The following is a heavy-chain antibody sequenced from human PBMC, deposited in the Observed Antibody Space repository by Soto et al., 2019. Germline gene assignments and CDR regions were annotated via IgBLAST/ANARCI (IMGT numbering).Heavy chain of an antibody. CDR2: ISGSGGST. D-gene: IGHD3-10*01. CDR3: ANARPYYYGSGSYYHWFDP. Sequence: GGSLRHACAASGVTISSYAMSWVSKDPGKGLEWVSAISGSGGSTYYADSVKGRFTISRDNSKNTLYLQMNSLRAEDTAVYYCANARPYYYGSGSYYHWFDPWGQGTLVTVSS. CDR1: GVTISSYA. J-gene: IGHJ5*02. V-gene: IGHV3-23*01.